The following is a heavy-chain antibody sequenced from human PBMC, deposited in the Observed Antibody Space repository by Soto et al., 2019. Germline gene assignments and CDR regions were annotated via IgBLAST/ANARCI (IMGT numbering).Heavy chain of an antibody. CDR3: AKDLTSMVRVVLPSP. D-gene: IGHD3-10*01. CDR1: GFTFSNYA. CDR2: ISGSGVIK. J-gene: IGHJ5*02. Sequence: EVQLLQSGGGWVQPGGSLRLSCAASGFTFSNYAMAWVRQAPGKGLEWVSSISGSGVIKYYADSVQGRFTISRDNSNKTLSVQMNSLRVEDTAIYYCAKDLTSMVRVVLPSPWGQGILVTVSS. V-gene: IGHV3-23*01.